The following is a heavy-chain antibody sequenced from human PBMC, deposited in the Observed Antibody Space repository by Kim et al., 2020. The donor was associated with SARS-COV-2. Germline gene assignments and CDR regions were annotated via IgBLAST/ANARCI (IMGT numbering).Heavy chain of an antibody. CDR2: ISSSSSYI. D-gene: IGHD3-10*01. CDR1: GFTFSSYS. V-gene: IGHV3-21*01. CDR3: AREVDYYGSGTLGYFDY. J-gene: IGHJ4*02. Sequence: GGSLRLSCAASGFTFSSYSMNWVRQAPGKGLEWVSSISSSSSYIYYADSVKGRFTISRDNAKNSLYLQMNSLRAEDTAVYYCAREVDYYGSGTLGYFDYWGQGTLVTVSS.